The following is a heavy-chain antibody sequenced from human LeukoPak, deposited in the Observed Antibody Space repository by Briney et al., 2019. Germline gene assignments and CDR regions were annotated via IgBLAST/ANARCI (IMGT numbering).Heavy chain of an antibody. CDR1: GFTFSIYN. Sequence: TGGSLRLSCVGSGFTFSIYNMNWVRQAPGKGLEWVSSITGSSTYTNYADSLKGRFTISRDNAKNSMYLEMNSLTAEDTAVYFCARDAALLPGKYYYYMDVWGKGTRVTVSS. CDR2: ITGSSTYT. D-gene: IGHD1-14*01. CDR3: ARDAALLPGKYYYYMDV. J-gene: IGHJ6*03. V-gene: IGHV3-21*01.